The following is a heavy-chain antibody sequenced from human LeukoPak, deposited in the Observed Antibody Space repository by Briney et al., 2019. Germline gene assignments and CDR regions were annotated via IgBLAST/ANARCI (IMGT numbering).Heavy chain of an antibody. D-gene: IGHD6-25*01. J-gene: IGHJ4*02. CDR2: IYHSGST. V-gene: IGHV4-30-2*03. CDR1: GGSISSGGYS. CDR3: ARRAAPLYYFDY. Sequence: SQTLSLTCAVSGGSISSGGYSWSWIRQPPGKGLEWIGYIYHSGSTYYNPSLKSRVTISVDTSKNQFSLKLSSVTAADTAVYYCARRAAPLYYFDYWGQGTLVTVSS.